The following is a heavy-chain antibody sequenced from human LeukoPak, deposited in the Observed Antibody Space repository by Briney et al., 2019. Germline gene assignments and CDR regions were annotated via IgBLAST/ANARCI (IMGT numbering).Heavy chain of an antibody. V-gene: IGHV3-30*18. Sequence: GGSLRLSCAASGFTFSSYGMHWVRQAPGKGLEWVAVISYDGSNKYYADSVKGRFTISRDNSKNTLYLQMNSLRAEDTAVYYCAKKWSGDYDSSGVNDAFDIWGQGTMVTVSS. CDR2: ISYDGSNK. CDR3: AKKWSGDYDSSGVNDAFDI. D-gene: IGHD3-22*01. CDR1: GFTFSSYG. J-gene: IGHJ3*02.